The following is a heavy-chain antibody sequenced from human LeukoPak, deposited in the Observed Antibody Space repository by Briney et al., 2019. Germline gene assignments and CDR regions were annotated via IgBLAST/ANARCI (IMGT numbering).Heavy chain of an antibody. CDR2: ISGSGGST. J-gene: IGHJ6*02. Sequence: PGGSLRLSCAASGFTFSSYSMNWVRQAPGKGLEWVSAISGSGGSTYYADSVKGRFTISRDNSKNTRYLQMNSLRAEDTAVYYCAKDRVTIFGVVNYYGMDVWGQGTTVTVSS. V-gene: IGHV3-23*01. D-gene: IGHD3-3*01. CDR3: AKDRVTIFGVVNYYGMDV. CDR1: GFTFSSYS.